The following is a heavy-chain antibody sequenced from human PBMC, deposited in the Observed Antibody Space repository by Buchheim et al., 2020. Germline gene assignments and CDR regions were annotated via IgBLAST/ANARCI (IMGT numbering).Heavy chain of an antibody. V-gene: IGHV3-30*18. CDR2: ISYDGSNK. D-gene: IGHD1-26*01. J-gene: IGHJ4*02. CDR1: GFTFSSYG. Sequence: QVQLVESGGGVVQPGRSLRLSCAASGFTFSSYGMHWVRQAPGKGLEWVAVISYDGSNKYYADSVKGRFTISRANSTNTLYLQMNSLRAEDTAVYYCAKGEWELLQEMPFDYWGQGTL. CDR3: AKGEWELLQEMPFDY.